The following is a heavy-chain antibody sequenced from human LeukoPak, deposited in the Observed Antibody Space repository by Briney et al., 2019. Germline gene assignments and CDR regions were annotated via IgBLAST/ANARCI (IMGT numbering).Heavy chain of an antibody. CDR2: IIPILGIA. CDR1: GGTFSSYA. J-gene: IGHJ4*02. Sequence: ASVKVSCKASGGTFSSYAISWVRQAPGQGLEWMGRIIPILGIANYAQKFQGRVTITADKSTSTAYMELSSLRSEDTAVYYCARRPWTGGYYFDYWGQGTLVTVSS. D-gene: IGHD3-16*01. V-gene: IGHV1-69*04. CDR3: ARRPWTGGYYFDY.